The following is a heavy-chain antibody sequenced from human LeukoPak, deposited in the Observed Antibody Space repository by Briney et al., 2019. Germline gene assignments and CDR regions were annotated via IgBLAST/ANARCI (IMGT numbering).Heavy chain of an antibody. V-gene: IGHV3-30*02. CDR1: GFTFYSHG. D-gene: IGHD6-13*01. J-gene: IGHJ4*02. CDR2: IRYDGSDK. CDR3: VKDHFNSSSWSPFDH. Sequence: GGSLRLSCATSGFTFYSHGMHWVRQAPGKGLEWVTFIRYDGSDKYYVDSVKGRFTVSRDNSKNALYLQLTSLTTEDTALYYCVKDHFNSSSWSPFDHWGQGTLVTVSS.